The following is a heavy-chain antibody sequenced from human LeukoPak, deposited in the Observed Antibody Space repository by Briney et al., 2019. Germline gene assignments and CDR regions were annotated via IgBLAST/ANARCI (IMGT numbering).Heavy chain of an antibody. CDR1: GASMSRSDW. J-gene: IGHJ5*02. CDR2: IPHSGNT. CDR3: ARGYYYGSGRPGDNWFDP. D-gene: IGHD3-10*01. V-gene: IGHV4-4*02. Sequence: SETLSLTCAVSGASMSRSDWWTWVRQPPGKGLEWIGEIPHSGNTNYNPSLESRVTISLDKSKNQFSLNLSSVTAADTAVYYCARGYYYGSGRPGDNWFDPWGQGRLVTISA.